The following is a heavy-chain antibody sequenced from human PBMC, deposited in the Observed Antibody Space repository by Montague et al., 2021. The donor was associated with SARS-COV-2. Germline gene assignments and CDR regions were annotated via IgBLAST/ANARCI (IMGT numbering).Heavy chain of an antibody. J-gene: IGHJ3*02. Sequence: SETLSLTCTVSGGSISSSSYYWGWIRQPPGKGLEWIGSIYYSGSTYYNPSLKSRVTISVDTSKNQFSLKLNSVTAADTAVYYCARHIPIYLPLEDVFDIWGQGTMVTVSS. D-gene: IGHD3-3*01. CDR2: IYYSGST. CDR3: ARHIPIYLPLEDVFDI. CDR1: GGSISSSSYY. V-gene: IGHV4-39*01.